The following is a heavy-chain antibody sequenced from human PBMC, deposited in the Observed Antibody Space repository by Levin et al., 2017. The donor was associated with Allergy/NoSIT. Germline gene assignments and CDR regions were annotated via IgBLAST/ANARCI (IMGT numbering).Heavy chain of an antibody. CDR1: GGSISSYY. Sequence: SQTLSLTCTVSGGSISSYYWSWIRQPPGKGLEWIGYIYYSGSTNYNPSLKSRVTISVDTSKNQFSLKLSSVTAADTAVYYCARRSSWSGWYPGAFDIWGQGTMVTVSS. D-gene: IGHD6-19*01. CDR3: ARRSSWSGWYPGAFDI. CDR2: IYYSGST. V-gene: IGHV4-59*08. J-gene: IGHJ3*02.